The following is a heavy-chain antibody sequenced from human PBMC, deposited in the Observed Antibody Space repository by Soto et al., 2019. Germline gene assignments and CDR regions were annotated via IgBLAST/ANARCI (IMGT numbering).Heavy chain of an antibody. CDR3: AKDERIAAAAPPDY. J-gene: IGHJ4*02. CDR1: GFTFSSYG. D-gene: IGHD6-13*01. Sequence: HPGGSLRLSCAASGFTFSSYGMHWVRQAPGKGLEWVAVISHDGSNKYYADSVKGRFTISRDNSKNTLYLQMNSLRAEDTAVYYCAKDERIAAAAPPDYWGQGTLVTVSS. V-gene: IGHV3-30*18. CDR2: ISHDGSNK.